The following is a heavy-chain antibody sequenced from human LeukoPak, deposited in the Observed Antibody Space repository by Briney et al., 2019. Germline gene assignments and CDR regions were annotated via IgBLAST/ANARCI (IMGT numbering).Heavy chain of an antibody. CDR1: GFTFSSYA. CDR2: ITGGGST. CDR3: AKPYGGNLADGFDI. Sequence: GGSLRLSCAASGFTFSSYAMSWVRQAPGKGLEWVSAITGGGSTYYADSVKGRFTISRDNSKNTLSLQMSSLRAEDTAIYYCAKPYGGNLADGFDIWGQGTMVTVSS. V-gene: IGHV3-23*01. D-gene: IGHD4-23*01. J-gene: IGHJ3*02.